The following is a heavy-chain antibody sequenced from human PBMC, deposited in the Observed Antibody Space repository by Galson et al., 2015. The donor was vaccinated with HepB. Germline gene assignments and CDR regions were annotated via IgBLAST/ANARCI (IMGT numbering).Heavy chain of an antibody. D-gene: IGHD3-22*01. J-gene: IGHJ6*02. CDR2: ISHSGST. CDR3: ARGSQYYDSDTYYERVHYYYATDV. Sequence: LALTCAVSGGSISSPYYWSWVRQPPGKGLEWIGEISHSGSTNYNPSLKSRVTISLDKSMHHFSLHLTSVTAADTAVYYCARGSQYYDSDTYYERVHYYYATDVWGQGTTVTVSS. CDR1: GGSISSPYY. V-gene: IGHV4-4*02.